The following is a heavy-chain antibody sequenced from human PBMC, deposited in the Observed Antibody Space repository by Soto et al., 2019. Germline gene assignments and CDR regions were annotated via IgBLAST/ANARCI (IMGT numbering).Heavy chain of an antibody. CDR3: ARGGGGGLFEH. CDR1: GFIFSDYA. D-gene: IGHD2-21*01. Sequence: GGSLRLSCAASGFIFSDYAMTWVRQAPGRGLEWVSTISGTRGRQRNTFYTASVKGRFTISRDNTKSSLFLQMNSLGVEDTAVYYCARGGGGGLFEHWGQGVLVTVSS. J-gene: IGHJ4*02. CDR2: ISGTRGRQRNT. V-gene: IGHV3-23*01.